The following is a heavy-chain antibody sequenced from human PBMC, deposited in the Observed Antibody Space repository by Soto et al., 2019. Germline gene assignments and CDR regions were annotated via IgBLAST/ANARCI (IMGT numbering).Heavy chain of an antibody. V-gene: IGHV4-59*08. D-gene: IGHD5-12*01. CDR1: GGSIRSYY. Sequence: PSETLSLTCTVSGGSIRSYYWSWIRQPPGKGLEWIGYIYYSGSTNYNPSLKSRVTISVDTSKNQFSLKLSSVTAADTAVYYCARREYSFDYWGQGTLVTVSS. CDR3: ARREYSFDY. CDR2: IYYSGST. J-gene: IGHJ4*02.